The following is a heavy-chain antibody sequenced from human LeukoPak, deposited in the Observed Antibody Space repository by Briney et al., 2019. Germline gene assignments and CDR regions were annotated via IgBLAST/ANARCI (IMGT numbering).Heavy chain of an antibody. J-gene: IGHJ4*02. CDR1: GFTFSSYS. CDR2: ISSSSGST. V-gene: IGHV3-48*04. Sequence: GGSLRLSCAASGFTFSSYSMNWVRQAPGKGLEWISYISSSSGSTYDADSVKGRFTISRDNAKNTLFLQMSSLRAEDTAVYFCAREILAPGKTHDYWGQGTLVTVSS. CDR3: AREILAPGKTHDY.